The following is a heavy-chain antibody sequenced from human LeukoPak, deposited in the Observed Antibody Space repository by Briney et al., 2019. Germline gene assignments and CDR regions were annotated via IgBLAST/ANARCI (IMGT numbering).Heavy chain of an antibody. D-gene: IGHD6-19*01. CDR3: ASGFSSGYYYFDY. J-gene: IGHJ4*02. Sequence: GESLKISCKGSGYTFTTYWIGWVRQMPGKGLEWMGIIYPGDSDTRYSPSFQGQVTISADKSISTAYLQWSSLKASDTAMYYCASGFSSGYYYFDYWGQGTLVTVSS. CDR2: IYPGDSDT. CDR1: GYTFTTYW. V-gene: IGHV5-51*01.